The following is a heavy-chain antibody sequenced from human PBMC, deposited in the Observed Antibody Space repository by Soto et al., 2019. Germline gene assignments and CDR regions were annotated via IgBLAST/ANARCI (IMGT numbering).Heavy chain of an antibody. Sequence: ASVKVSCKASGYTFTGHAMHWVRQAPGQRLEWMGWINAGNGNTKYSQKLQGRVTITRDASAGAAYMELSSLSSEDTAVYYCARAVAVPADFDYWGQGTLVTVSS. CDR3: ARAVAVPADFDY. J-gene: IGHJ4*02. CDR1: GYTFTGHA. V-gene: IGHV1-3*01. D-gene: IGHD6-19*01. CDR2: INAGNGNT.